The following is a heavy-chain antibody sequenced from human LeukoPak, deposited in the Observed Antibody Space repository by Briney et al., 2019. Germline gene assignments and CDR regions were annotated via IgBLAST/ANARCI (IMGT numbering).Heavy chain of an antibody. CDR2: IYYKGNA. D-gene: IGHD3-9*01. J-gene: IGHJ4*02. Sequence: SETLSLTCTVSGGSISGSYWTWIRQPPGKGLEWIGQIYYKGNADYNPSLESRVTLSVDTSKNQFSLKLTAMTAADTAVYYCAKFGVDYDMIVWGQGALVTVSS. CDR1: GGSISGSY. V-gene: IGHV4-59*01. CDR3: AKFGVDYDMIV.